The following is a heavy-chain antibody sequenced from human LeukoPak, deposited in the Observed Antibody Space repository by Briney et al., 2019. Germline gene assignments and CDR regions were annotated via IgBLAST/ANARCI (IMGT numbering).Heavy chain of an antibody. CDR2: IKEDGSEI. J-gene: IGHJ4*02. V-gene: IGHV3-7*04. CDR1: GFSVSNNY. CDR3: ARGMGAPDY. Sequence: GGSLRLSCVVSGFSVSNNYMSWVRQAPGKGLEWVANIKEDGSEINFVESVKGRFTISRDNAKNSLYLQMKSLRAEDTAVYYCARGMGAPDYWGQGTLVTVSS. D-gene: IGHD1-26*01.